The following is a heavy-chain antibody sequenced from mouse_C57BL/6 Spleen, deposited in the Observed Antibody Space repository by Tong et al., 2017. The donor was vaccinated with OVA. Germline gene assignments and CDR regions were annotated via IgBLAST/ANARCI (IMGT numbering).Heavy chain of an antibody. CDR1: GFTFSSYA. J-gene: IGHJ3*01. V-gene: IGHV5-9-3*01. CDR2: ISSGGSYT. CDR3: ARRGGTTGAWFAY. Sequence: EVQLQESGGGLVKPGGSLKLSCAASGFTFSSYAMSWVRQTPEKRLEWVATISSGGSYTYYPDSVKGRFTISRDNAKNTRYMQMGSRRSEDTAMYYCARRGGTTGAWFAYWGQGTLVTVSA. D-gene: IGHD2-14*01.